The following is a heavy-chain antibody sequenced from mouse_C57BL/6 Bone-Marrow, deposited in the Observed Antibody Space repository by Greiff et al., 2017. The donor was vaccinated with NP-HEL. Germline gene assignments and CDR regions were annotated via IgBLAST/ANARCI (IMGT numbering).Heavy chain of an antibody. CDR1: GYTFTSYG. CDR3: ARYYYGSSFYWYFDV. Sequence: VQLQQSGAELARPGASVKLSCKASGYTFTSYGISWVKQRTGQGLGWIGEIYPRSGNTYYNEKFKGKATLTADKSSSTAYMELRSLTSEDSAVYFCARYYYGSSFYWYFDVWGTGTTVTVSS. J-gene: IGHJ1*03. D-gene: IGHD1-1*01. CDR2: IYPRSGNT. V-gene: IGHV1-81*01.